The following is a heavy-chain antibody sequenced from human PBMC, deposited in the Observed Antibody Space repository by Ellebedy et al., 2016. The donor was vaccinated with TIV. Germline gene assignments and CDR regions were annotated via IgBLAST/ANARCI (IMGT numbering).Heavy chain of an antibody. CDR3: ARDVLMVYATLSYGMDV. D-gene: IGHD2-8*01. CDR2: ISSSSTYI. CDR1: GFSFSNFW. Sequence: GESLKISCAAWGFSFSNFWMSWVRLAPGKGLEWVSSISSSSTYIYYADSVKGRFTISRDNAEKSLYLQMSSLRAEDTAVYYCARDVLMVYATLSYGMDVWGQGTTVTVSS. V-gene: IGHV3-21*01. J-gene: IGHJ6*02.